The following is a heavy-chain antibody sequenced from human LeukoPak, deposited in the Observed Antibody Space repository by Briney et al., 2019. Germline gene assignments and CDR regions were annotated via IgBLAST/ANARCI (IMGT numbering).Heavy chain of an antibody. Sequence: SLKGSCKASGYTFTSCDIIWVRQASGQGIEWMGWMNPNSGNTGYGQSFQGRITMTRDISIGTAYMELSNLTSEDTAIYYCTRGSSGRRDNWGQGTLVTVSA. J-gene: IGHJ4*02. CDR1: GYTFTSCD. D-gene: IGHD6-19*01. V-gene: IGHV1-8*01. CDR3: TRGSSGRRDN. CDR2: MNPNSGNT.